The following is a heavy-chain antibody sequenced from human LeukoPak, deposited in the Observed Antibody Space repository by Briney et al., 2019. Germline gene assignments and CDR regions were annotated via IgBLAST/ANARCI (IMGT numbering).Heavy chain of an antibody. CDR1: GASISSNNYY. V-gene: IGHV4-30-2*06. CDR2: IYRSGST. CDR3: ARDCSSSSCYS. J-gene: IGHJ4*02. D-gene: IGHD2-2*01. Sequence: SQTLSLTCTVSGASISSNNYYWSWIRQSPGKGLEWIGYIYRSGSTYYNPSLKSRVTISVDRSKNQFSLKLTSVTAADTAVYYCARDCSSSSCYSWGQGTLVTVSS.